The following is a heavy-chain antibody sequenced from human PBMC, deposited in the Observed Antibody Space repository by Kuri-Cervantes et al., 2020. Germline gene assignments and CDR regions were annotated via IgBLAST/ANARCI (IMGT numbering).Heavy chain of an antibody. D-gene: IGHD3-10*01. CDR1: GYTFTGYY. Sequence: ASVKVSCKASGYTFTGYYMHWVRQAPGQGLEWMGWINPNSGGTNYAQKFQGWVTMTRDTSISTAYMELSRLRSDDTAVYYCARAMVWGVIQCPGYWGQGTLVTVSS. CDR3: ARAMVWGVIQCPGY. CDR2: INPNSGGT. J-gene: IGHJ4*02. V-gene: IGHV1-2*04.